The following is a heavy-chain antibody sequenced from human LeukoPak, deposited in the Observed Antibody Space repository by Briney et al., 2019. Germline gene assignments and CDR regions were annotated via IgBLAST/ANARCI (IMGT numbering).Heavy chain of an antibody. CDR3: ARGAPSDY. CDR2: IYTSGTT. V-gene: IGHV4-61*02. Sequence: SETLSLTCTVSGGSISSGSISSYYWSWVRQSAGKGLEWIGRIYTSGTTNYNPSLKSRVTMSVDTSKNQFSLKLNSVTAADTAVYYGARGAPSDYWGQGTLVTVSS. CDR1: GGSISSGSISSYY. J-gene: IGHJ4*02.